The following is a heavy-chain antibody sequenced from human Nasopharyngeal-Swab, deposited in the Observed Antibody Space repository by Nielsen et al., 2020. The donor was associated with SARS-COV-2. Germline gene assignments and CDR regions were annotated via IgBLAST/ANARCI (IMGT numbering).Heavy chain of an antibody. D-gene: IGHD5-12*01. CDR1: GYTFTGYY. Sequence: ASVKVSCKASGYTFTGYYMYWVRQAPGQGLEWMGWINPNSGGTNYAQKFQGWVTMTRDTSISTAYMELSRLRSDDTAVYYCARERRIVATILSDYYYGMDVWGQGTTVTVSS. V-gene: IGHV1-2*04. J-gene: IGHJ6*02. CDR3: ARERRIVATILSDYYYGMDV. CDR2: INPNSGGT.